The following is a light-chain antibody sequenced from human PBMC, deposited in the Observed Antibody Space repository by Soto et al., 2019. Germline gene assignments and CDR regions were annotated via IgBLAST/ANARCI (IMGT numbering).Light chain of an antibody. J-gene: IGKJ4*01. V-gene: IGKV3-15*01. CDR2: GAS. CDR3: QQYNNWPLT. CDR1: QSVSSN. Sequence: DIVMTQSPATLSVSPGERATLSCRANQSVSSNLAWYQQKPGQAPRLLIYGASTRATGIPARSSGSGSGTEFTLTLSSLQSEDFAVYYCQQYNNWPLTFGGGTKVEIK.